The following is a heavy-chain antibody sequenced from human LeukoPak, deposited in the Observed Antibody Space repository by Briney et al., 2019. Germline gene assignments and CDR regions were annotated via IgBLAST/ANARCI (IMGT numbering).Heavy chain of an antibody. CDR2: ISGSGGST. J-gene: IGHJ5*02. Sequence: GGSLRLSCAASGFTFSSYAMSWVRQAPGKGLEWVSAISGSGGSTYYADSVKGRFTISRDNSKNTLYLQMNSLRAEDTAVYYCTRDHIAARFGTWGQGTLVTVSS. D-gene: IGHD6-6*01. V-gene: IGHV3-23*01. CDR1: GFTFSSYA. CDR3: TRDHIAARFGT.